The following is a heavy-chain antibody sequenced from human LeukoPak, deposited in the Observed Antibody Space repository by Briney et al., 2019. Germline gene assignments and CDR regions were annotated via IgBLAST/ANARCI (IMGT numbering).Heavy chain of an antibody. D-gene: IGHD5-18*01. J-gene: IGHJ3*02. Sequence: ASVKVFCNASCHTFATYGIIWVRQPPGQALEWMGWISGNNGNKNYTQKVQGRVTMTTETSTSTACLELRSLRSDDTAVYYCASGYRNGDNGFDMWGQGTMVIVSS. CDR3: ASGYRNGDNGFDM. CDR2: ISGNNGNK. V-gene: IGHV1-18*01. CDR1: CHTFATYG.